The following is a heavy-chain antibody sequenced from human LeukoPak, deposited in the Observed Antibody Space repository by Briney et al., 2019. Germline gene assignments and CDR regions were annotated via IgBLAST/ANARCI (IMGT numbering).Heavy chain of an antibody. D-gene: IGHD3-10*01. Sequence: GGSLRLSCAASGFTFSSSAMNWVRQAPGKGLEWVSTIGGSGGNTYYADSVKGRFTISRDNSKNTLDLQMNSLRAEDTAVYYCAEGVQAYAGYDAYDIWGQGTMVTVSS. CDR1: GFTFSSSA. CDR3: AEGVQAYAGYDAYDI. CDR2: IGGSGGNT. V-gene: IGHV3-23*01. J-gene: IGHJ3*02.